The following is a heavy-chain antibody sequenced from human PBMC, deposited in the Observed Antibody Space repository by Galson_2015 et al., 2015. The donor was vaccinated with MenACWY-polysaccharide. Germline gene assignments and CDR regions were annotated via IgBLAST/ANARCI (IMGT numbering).Heavy chain of an antibody. CDR1: GFTVGSSW. Sequence: SVILGGTASGFTVGSSWMHWVRQAPGKGLVWVSRILRDGNSTSYADSERVRFTISRDNAKNMLHLQMNGLRGEDTAVYYCIRGSQYSANYGGDWGQGTLVTVSS. D-gene: IGHD6-6*01. CDR2: ILRDGNST. V-gene: IGHV3-74*01. J-gene: IGHJ4*02. CDR3: IRGSQYSANYGGD.